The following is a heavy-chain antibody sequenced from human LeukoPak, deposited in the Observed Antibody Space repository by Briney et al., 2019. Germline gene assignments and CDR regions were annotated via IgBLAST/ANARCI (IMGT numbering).Heavy chain of an antibody. CDR2: IYYSGST. J-gene: IGHJ6*03. V-gene: IGHV4-61*08. CDR3: ARSHTIFGVVIGGPVYYYMDV. Sequence: PSETLSLTCTVSGGSISSGDYYWSWIRQPPGKGLEWIGYIYYSGSTNYNPSLRSRVTISVDTSKNQFSLKLSSVTAADTAVYYCARSHTIFGVVIGGPVYYYMDVWGKGTTVTVSS. D-gene: IGHD3-3*01. CDR1: GGSISSGDYY.